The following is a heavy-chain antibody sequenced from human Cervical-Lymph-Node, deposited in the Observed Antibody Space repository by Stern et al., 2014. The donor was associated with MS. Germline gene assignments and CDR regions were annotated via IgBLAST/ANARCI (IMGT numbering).Heavy chain of an antibody. CDR1: GYTFTNNI. CDR3: AREDFDWLFIDY. Sequence: QLVQSGSELKKPGASVKVSCKASGYTFTNNIMNWVRQAPGQGLEWMGRINTDTGNPTYAQGFTGRFVFSLDPSVSTAYLQISSLKAEDTAVYYCAREDFDWLFIDYWGQGTLVTVSS. J-gene: IGHJ4*02. V-gene: IGHV7-4-1*02. D-gene: IGHD3-9*01. CDR2: INTDTGNP.